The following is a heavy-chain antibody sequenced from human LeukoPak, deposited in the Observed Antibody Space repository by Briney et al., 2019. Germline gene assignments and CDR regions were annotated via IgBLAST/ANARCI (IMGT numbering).Heavy chain of an antibody. D-gene: IGHD3-3*01. V-gene: IGHV1-2*02. CDR1: GYTFTDYY. J-gene: IGHJ4*02. CDR3: ARDLGYSRRYYDFSD. CDR2: INPKSGGT. Sequence: ASVKVSCKSSGYTFTDYYMHWVRQAPGQGLEWMGWINPKSGGTNYAQNFQGRVTMTRDTSITTAYMELSRLTSDDTAVYYCARDLGYSRRYYDFSDWGQGTLVTVSS.